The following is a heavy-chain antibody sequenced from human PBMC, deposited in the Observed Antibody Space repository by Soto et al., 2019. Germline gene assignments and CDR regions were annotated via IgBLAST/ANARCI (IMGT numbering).Heavy chain of an antibody. CDR3: AREEQQLVSDYFDY. D-gene: IGHD6-13*01. V-gene: IGHV3-7*05. CDR1: GFTFSSYW. J-gene: IGHJ4*02. CDR2: IKQDGSEK. Sequence: EVQLVESGGGLVQPGGSLRLSCAASGFTFSSYWMSWVRQAPGKGLEWVANIKQDGSEKYYVDSVKGRFTISRDNAKNSRYLQMNSLRAEDTAVYYCAREEQQLVSDYFDYWGQGTLVTVSS.